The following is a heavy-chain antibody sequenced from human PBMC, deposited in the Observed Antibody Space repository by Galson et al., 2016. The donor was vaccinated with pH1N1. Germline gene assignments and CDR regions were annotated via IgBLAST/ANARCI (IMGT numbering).Heavy chain of an antibody. J-gene: IGHJ4*02. Sequence: TLSLTCTVSGVSVNSPTYYWSWIRQPAGKGLEWIGRFHTSGSTNYKPSLNSRVTISLDASNNQFSPKLTSVTAADTAVYYCARGKPFYYYSSGYYFDYWGQGTLVTVSS. CDR2: FHTSGST. CDR1: GVSVNSPTYY. CDR3: ARGKPFYYYSSGYYFDY. V-gene: IGHV4-61*02. D-gene: IGHD3-22*01.